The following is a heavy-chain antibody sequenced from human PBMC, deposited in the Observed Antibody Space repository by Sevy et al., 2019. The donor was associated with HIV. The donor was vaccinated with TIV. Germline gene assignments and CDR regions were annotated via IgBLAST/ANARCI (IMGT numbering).Heavy chain of an antibody. Sequence: ASVKVSCETSGYTFTYYYIHWVRQAPGQGLEWMGWINPSSGGTQYAQKFQGRVSVTSDTSRITSYMELRRLRSDDTALYYCARQVDNWFDPWGQGTPVTVSS. CDR1: GYTFTYYY. CDR2: INPSSGGT. J-gene: IGHJ5*02. D-gene: IGHD2-15*01. CDR3: ARQVDNWFDP. V-gene: IGHV1-2*02.